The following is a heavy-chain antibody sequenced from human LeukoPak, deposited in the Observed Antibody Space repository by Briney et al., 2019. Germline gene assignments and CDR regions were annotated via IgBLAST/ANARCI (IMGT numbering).Heavy chain of an antibody. Sequence: SVKVSCKASGGTFSSYAISWVRQAPGQGLEWMGGIIPIFGTANYAQKFQGRVTITADKSTSTAYMELSSLRSEDTTVYYCARNPHDYGDYSYYYYYGMDVWGKGTTVTVSS. J-gene: IGHJ6*04. D-gene: IGHD4-17*01. CDR3: ARNPHDYGDYSYYYYYGMDV. V-gene: IGHV1-69*06. CDR2: IIPIFGTA. CDR1: GGTFSSYA.